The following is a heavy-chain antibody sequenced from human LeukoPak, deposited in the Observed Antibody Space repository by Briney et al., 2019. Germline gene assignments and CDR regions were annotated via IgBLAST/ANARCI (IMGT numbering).Heavy chain of an antibody. CDR3: AREGYGSRYYYYGMDV. CDR1: GYTFTGYY. Sequence: SVKVSCKASGYTFTGYYMHWVRQAPGQGLEWMGRIIPILGIANYAQKFQGRVTITADKSTSTAYMELSSLRSEDTAVYYCAREGYGSRYYYYGMDVWGQGTMVTVSS. CDR2: IIPILGIA. V-gene: IGHV1-69*04. J-gene: IGHJ6*02. D-gene: IGHD5-18*01.